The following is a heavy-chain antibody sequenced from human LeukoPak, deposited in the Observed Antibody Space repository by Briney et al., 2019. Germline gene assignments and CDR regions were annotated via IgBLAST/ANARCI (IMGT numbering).Heavy chain of an antibody. D-gene: IGHD2-15*01. CDR1: GFTFSRYD. J-gene: IGHJ4*02. V-gene: IGHV3-13*04. CDR3: ARDGLGVYCSGGSCGVG. CDR2: IGTGGDT. Sequence: PGGSLRLSCAASGFTFSRYDMHWVRQATGKGLEWVSAIGTGGDTYYPGSVMGRFTISRENAENSLYLQMNSLSAGDTAVYYCARDGLGVYCSGGSCGVGWGQGTLVTVSS.